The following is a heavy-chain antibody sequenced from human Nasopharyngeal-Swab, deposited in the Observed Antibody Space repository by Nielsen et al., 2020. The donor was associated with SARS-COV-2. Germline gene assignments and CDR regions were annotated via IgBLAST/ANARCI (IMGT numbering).Heavy chain of an antibody. V-gene: IGHV3-74*01. D-gene: IGHD5-24*01. Sequence: GGSLRLSFAASGFTFRNCWMHWVPQTPGQGLVWVARVDYGGSTTNYADSVKGRFTISRDNAKSTLYLQMNSLGAEDTAVYYCARGACRDGYNYLIDYCGQGTLVTVSS. CDR1: GFTFRNCW. CDR2: VDYGGSTT. CDR3: ARGACRDGYNYLIDY. J-gene: IGHJ4*02.